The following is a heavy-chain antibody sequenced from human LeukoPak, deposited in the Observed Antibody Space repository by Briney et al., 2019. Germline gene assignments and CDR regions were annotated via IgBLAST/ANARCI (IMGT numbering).Heavy chain of an antibody. CDR3: ARVPVASWIQLDS. CDR2: IYSGGST. V-gene: IGHV3-53*01. CDR1: GFTVSSNY. J-gene: IGHJ4*02. D-gene: IGHD6-13*01. Sequence: GGSLRLSCAASGFTVSSNYMSWVRQAPGKGLEWVSIIYSGGSTYFADSVKGRFTISRDNSKNTLYLQMNSLRAEDAALYYCARVPVASWIQLDSWGQGTLVTVSS.